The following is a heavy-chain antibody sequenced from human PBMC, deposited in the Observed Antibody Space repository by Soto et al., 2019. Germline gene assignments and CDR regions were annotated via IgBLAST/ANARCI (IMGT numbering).Heavy chain of an antibody. J-gene: IGHJ5*02. CDR3: ARVGGALGHWFDP. CDR2: ISASNYNT. V-gene: IGHV1-18*01. Sequence: QVQLVQSGAEVKKPGASVKVSCKASGYTFTSYGLSWVRQAPGQGLEWMGRISASNYNTNYAQKLQGRVTMTTDTSTDTAYMELGSRTSDDTAVYYCARVGGALGHWFDPWGQGTLVTLSS. D-gene: IGHD3-16*01. CDR1: GYTFTSYG.